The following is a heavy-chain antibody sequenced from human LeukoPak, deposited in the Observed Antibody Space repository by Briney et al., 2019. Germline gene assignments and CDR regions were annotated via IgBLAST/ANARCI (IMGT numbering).Heavy chain of an antibody. V-gene: IGHV3-74*01. J-gene: IGHJ4*02. Sequence: PGGSLRLSCAASGFTFSSYWMQWVRQAPGKGLVWVSRINSDGSSTRYADSVKGRFTTSRDNAKNTVYLEMNSLRAEDTAVYYCARSPSITMIERWAQGTLVTVSS. CDR3: ARSPSITMIER. CDR2: INSDGSST. D-gene: IGHD3-22*01. CDR1: GFTFSSYW.